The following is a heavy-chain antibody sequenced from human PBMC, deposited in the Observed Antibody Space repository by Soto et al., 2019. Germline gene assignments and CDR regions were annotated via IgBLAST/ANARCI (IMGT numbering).Heavy chain of an antibody. D-gene: IGHD6-6*01. CDR2: IYHSGST. V-gene: IGHV4-4*02. CDR1: SGSISSSNW. Sequence: SETLSVTCAVSSGSISSSNWWSWVRQPPGKGLEWIGEIYHSGSTNYNPSLKSRVTISVDKSKNQFSLKLSSVTAADTAVYYCATAEPGSYDAFDIWGQGTMVTVSS. J-gene: IGHJ3*02. CDR3: ATAEPGSYDAFDI.